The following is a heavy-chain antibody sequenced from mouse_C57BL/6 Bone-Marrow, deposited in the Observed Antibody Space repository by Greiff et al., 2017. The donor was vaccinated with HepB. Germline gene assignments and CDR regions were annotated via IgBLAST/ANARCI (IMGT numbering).Heavy chain of an antibody. CDR3: ARDDYGYFDV. CDR1: GYTFTSYT. Sequence: QVQLQQSGAELARPGASVKMSCKASGYTFTSYTLHWVKQRPGQGLEWIGYINPSSGYTKYNQKFKDKATLTADKSSSTAYMQLSSLTSEDSAVYYCARDDYGYFDVWGTGTTVTVSS. J-gene: IGHJ1*03. V-gene: IGHV1-4*01. CDR2: INPSSGYT.